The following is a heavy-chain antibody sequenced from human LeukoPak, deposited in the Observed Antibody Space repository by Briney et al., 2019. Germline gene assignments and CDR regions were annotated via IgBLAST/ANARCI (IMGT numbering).Heavy chain of an antibody. V-gene: IGHV3-74*01. D-gene: IGHD6-19*01. J-gene: IGHJ4*02. CDR1: GFTFSSYW. CDR2: ISSDGSST. CDR3: ARDRGGSGPTTTDS. Sequence: GGSLRLSCAASGFTFSSYWMHWVRQAPGKGLVWVSRISSDGSSTIYADSVKGRFTISRDNAKNTPYLQMNSLRAEDTAVYYCARDRGGSGPTTTDSWGQGTLVTVSS.